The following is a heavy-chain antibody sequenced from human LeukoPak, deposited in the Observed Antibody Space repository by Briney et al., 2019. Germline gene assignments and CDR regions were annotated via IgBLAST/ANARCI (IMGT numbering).Heavy chain of an antibody. Sequence: KCGESLKISCKGSGYSFTSYWIGWVRQMPGKGLEWMGIIYPGDSDTRYSPSFQGQVTISADKSISTAYLQWSSLKASDTAMYYCARLPPVFYYDSSGYYSTALPFDYWGQGTLVTVSS. D-gene: IGHD3-22*01. V-gene: IGHV5-51*01. CDR2: IYPGDSDT. J-gene: IGHJ4*02. CDR3: ARLPPVFYYDSSGYYSTALPFDY. CDR1: GYSFTSYW.